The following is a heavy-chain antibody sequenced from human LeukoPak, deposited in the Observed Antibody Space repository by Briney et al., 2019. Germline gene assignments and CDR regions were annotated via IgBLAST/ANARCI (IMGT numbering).Heavy chain of an antibody. CDR1: GFTFSSYW. V-gene: IGHV3-7*01. CDR2: IKQDGSEK. D-gene: IGHD2-8*01. J-gene: IGHJ4*02. Sequence: GGSLRLSCAASGFTFSSYWMSWVRQAPGKGREGVANIKQDGSEKYYVDSVKGRFTISRDNAKNSLYLQMNSLRAEDTAVYYCARDLMGYYFDYWGQGTLVTVSS. CDR3: ARDLMGYYFDY.